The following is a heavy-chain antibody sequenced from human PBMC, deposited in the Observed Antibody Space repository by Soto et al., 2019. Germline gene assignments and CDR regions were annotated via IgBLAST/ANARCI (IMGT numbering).Heavy chain of an antibody. D-gene: IGHD2-8*02. V-gene: IGHV1-18*01. CDR1: GYTFTSYG. CDR2: ISAYNGNT. CDR3: ARLEYSYSVGHTAGGILN. J-gene: IGHJ4*02. Sequence: QVQLVQSGAEVKKPGASVKVSCKASGYTFTSYGISWVRQAPGQGLEWRGWISAYNGNTNYEQKLQGRVTMTTDTPTRKAYMELRSLRSDDTAVYYCARLEYSYSVGHTAGGILNWGQGTLVTVSS.